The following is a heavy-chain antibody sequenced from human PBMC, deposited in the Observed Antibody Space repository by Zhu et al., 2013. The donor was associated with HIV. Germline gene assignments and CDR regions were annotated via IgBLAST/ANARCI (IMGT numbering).Heavy chain of an antibody. V-gene: IGHV1-69*06. J-gene: IGHJ6*02. CDR3: ARAKAPPKYEAAFTHYYYYGMDV. Sequence: QVQLVQSGAEVKKPGSSVKVSCKASGGTFSSYAISWVRQAPGQGLEWMGGIIPIFGTANYAQKFQGRVTITADKSTSTAYMELSSLRSEDTAVYYCARAKAPPKYEAAFTHYYYYGMDVWGRRDRRSPSP. CDR1: GGTFSSYA. D-gene: IGHD6-13*01. CDR2: IIPIFGTA.